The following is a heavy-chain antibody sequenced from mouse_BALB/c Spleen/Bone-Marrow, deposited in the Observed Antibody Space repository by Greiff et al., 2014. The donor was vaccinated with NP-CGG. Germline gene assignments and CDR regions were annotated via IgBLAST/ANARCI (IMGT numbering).Heavy chain of an antibody. D-gene: IGHD1-1*01. CDR2: IGVGGTYT. CDR1: RFFLGGYR. V-gene: IGHV5-6*01. Sequence: VQLKESGGNVLKPGAALKLTRPTSRFFLGGYRLSFGCQTPEKRLGWVATIGVGGTYTYYPDSVKGRFTISRDNAKNTLYLQMSSLKSEDTAMYYCARPFATVVATVFAFRGQVTL. CDR3: ARPFATVVATVFAF. J-gene: IGHJ3*01.